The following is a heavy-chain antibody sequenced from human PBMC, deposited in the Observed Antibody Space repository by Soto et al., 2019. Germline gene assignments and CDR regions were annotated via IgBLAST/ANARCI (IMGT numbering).Heavy chain of an antibody. CDR1: GGSISSGGYY. J-gene: IGHJ6*02. D-gene: IGHD6-13*01. V-gene: IGHV4-31*03. Sequence: PSXTLSLTCTVSGGSISSGGYYWSWIRQHPGKGLEWIGYIYYSGSTYYNPSLKSRVTISVDTSKNQFSLKLSSVTAADTAVYYCARTYSLWAAAGTYGMDVWGQGTTVTVSS. CDR3: ARTYSLWAAAGTYGMDV. CDR2: IYYSGST.